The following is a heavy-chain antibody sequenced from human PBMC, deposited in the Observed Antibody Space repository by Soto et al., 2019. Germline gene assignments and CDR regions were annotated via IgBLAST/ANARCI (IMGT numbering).Heavy chain of an antibody. Sequence: GASVKVSCKASGGTFSSYAISWVRQAPGQGLEWMGGIIPIFGTANYAQKFQGRVTITADESTSTAYMELSSLRSEDTAVYYCAADPGTYYYDSSGYYHWGQGTLVTVSS. D-gene: IGHD3-22*01. V-gene: IGHV1-69*13. CDR3: AADPGTYYYDSSGYYH. J-gene: IGHJ5*02. CDR2: IIPIFGTA. CDR1: GGTFSSYA.